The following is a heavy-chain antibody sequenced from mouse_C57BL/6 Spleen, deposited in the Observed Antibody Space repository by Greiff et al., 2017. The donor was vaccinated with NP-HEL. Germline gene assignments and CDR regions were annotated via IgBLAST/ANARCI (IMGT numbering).Heavy chain of an antibody. V-gene: IGHV1-26*01. J-gene: IGHJ4*01. Sequence: VQLQQSGPELVKPGASVKISCKASGYTFTDYYMNWVKQSHGKSLEWIGDINPNNGGTSSNQKFKGKSTLTVDQSSSTAYMELRSLTSEDSAGYYCARPPYYGSSYGAMDYWGQGTSVTVSS. CDR2: INPNNGGT. CDR3: ARPPYYGSSYGAMDY. D-gene: IGHD1-1*01. CDR1: GYTFTDYY.